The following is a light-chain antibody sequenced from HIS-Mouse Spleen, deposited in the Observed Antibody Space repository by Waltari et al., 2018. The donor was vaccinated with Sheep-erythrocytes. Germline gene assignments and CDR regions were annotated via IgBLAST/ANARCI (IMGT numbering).Light chain of an antibody. CDR1: KSGDKY. V-gene: IGLV3-1*01. CDR3: QVWDSSSDHPYV. Sequence: SYELTQPPSVSVSPGQTASITRSGDKSGDKYACWYQQKPGQSPVLVVYDDSDRPSASPERFSGSNSGNTATLTISRGEAGDEADYYCQVWDSSSDHPYVFGTGTKVTVL. J-gene: IGLJ1*01. CDR2: DDS.